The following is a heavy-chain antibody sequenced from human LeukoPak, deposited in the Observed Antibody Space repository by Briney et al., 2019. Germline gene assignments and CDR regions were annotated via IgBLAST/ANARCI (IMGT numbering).Heavy chain of an antibody. V-gene: IGHV3-23*01. CDR1: EFTLSSYA. D-gene: IGHD1-26*01. Sequence: PGGSLRLSCAASEFTLSSYAMNWVRQAPGKGLEWVSIISSSGGSIYYADSVKGRFTISRDNSKNTLYLQMNSLRAEDTAVYYCAKSKLKDFFEDWGQGTLVTVSS. J-gene: IGHJ4*02. CDR2: ISSSGGSI. CDR3: AKSKLKDFFED.